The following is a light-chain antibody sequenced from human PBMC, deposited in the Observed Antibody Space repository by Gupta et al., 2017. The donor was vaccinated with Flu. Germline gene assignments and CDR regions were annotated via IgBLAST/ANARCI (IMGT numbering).Light chain of an antibody. CDR2: YDD. CDR1: SSNVENNA. Sequence: VAISCSGSSSNVENNAVNWYQQLPGKAPKLLIYYDDFLPSGVSGRFSGSKSGAYASLAISGLRSEDEADDYCAAWDDSLNGVVFGGGTRLTVL. V-gene: IGLV1-36*01. J-gene: IGLJ2*01. CDR3: AAWDDSLNGVV.